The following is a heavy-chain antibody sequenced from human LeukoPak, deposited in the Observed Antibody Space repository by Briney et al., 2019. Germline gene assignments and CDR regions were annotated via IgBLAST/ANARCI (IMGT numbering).Heavy chain of an antibody. J-gene: IGHJ5*02. CDR2: IYSGGST. CDR3: ARNWFDP. Sequence: GGSLRLSCAASGFTVSSDYMSWVRQAPGKGLEWVSVIYSGGSTYYADSVKGRLTISRDKSKNTVYLQMNSLRFEDTAMYYCARNWFDPWGQGTLVTVSS. V-gene: IGHV3-53*05. CDR1: GFTVSSDY.